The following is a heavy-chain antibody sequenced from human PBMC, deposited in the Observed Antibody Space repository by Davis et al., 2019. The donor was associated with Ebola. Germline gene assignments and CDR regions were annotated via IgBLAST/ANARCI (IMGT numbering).Heavy chain of an antibody. CDR2: IKPGDTGR. J-gene: IGHJ4*02. CDR1: GYTFSAYY. D-gene: IGHD1-1*01. V-gene: IGHV1-46*01. Sequence: AASVKVSCKASGYTFSAYYTHWVRQAPGQGLEWMGTIKPGDTGRNYAQRFKGRVTMTKDTSTSTLYMDLSSLRSEDTAIYYCVKDGNNFDFDHWGQGTLVTVSS. CDR3: VKDGNNFDFDH.